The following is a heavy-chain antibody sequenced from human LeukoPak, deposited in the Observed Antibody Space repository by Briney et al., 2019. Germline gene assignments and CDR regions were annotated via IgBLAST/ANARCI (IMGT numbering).Heavy chain of an antibody. D-gene: IGHD3-22*01. CDR2: ISWNSGSI. V-gene: IGHV3-9*01. CDR1: GFTFDDYA. J-gene: IGHJ4*02. Sequence: GGSLRLSCAASGFTFDDYAMHWVRHAPGKGVEGVSGISWNSGSIGYADSVKGRFTISRDNAKNSLYLQMNSLRAEDTALYYCARAGMDGRGYYQGFDYWGQGTLVTVSS. CDR3: ARAGMDGRGYYQGFDY.